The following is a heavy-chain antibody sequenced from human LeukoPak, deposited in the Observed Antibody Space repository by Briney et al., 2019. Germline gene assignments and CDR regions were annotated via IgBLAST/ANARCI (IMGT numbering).Heavy chain of an antibody. CDR2: IYYSGST. D-gene: IGHD1-1*01. J-gene: IGHJ4*02. CDR1: GGSISSGGYY. CDR3: ASLQTDYYFDY. Sequence: SETLSLACTVSGGSISSGGYYWSWIRQHPGKGLEWIGYIYYSGSTNYNPSLKSRVTMSVDTSKNQFSLKLSSVTAADTAVYYCASLQTDYYFDYWGQGTLVTVSS. V-gene: IGHV4-61*08.